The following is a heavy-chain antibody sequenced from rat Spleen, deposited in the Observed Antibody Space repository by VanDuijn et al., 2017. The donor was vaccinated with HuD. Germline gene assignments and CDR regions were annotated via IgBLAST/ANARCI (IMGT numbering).Heavy chain of an antibody. CDR3: ATDPKPYYGYTRLCDY. V-gene: IGHV5-19*01. J-gene: IGHJ2*01. Sequence: EVQLVESGGGLVQPGRSLKLSCAASGFTFSNYGMHWIRQAPTKGLEWVASISPSGGSTYYRDSVKGRFTISRDNAKSTLYLQMDSLRSEDTATYYCATDPKPYYGYTRLCDYWGQGVMVTVSS. CDR2: ISPSGGST. CDR1: GFTFSNYG. D-gene: IGHD1-9*01.